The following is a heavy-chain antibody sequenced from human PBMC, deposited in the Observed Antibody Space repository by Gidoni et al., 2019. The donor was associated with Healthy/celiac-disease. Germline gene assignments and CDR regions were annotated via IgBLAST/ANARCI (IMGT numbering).Heavy chain of an antibody. D-gene: IGHD3-9*01. CDR3: AHRLPLGYDILTGYLSYDAFDI. CDR1: GFSLSTSGVG. J-gene: IGHJ3*02. CDR2: IYWNDDK. Sequence: QITLKESGPTLVKPTQTLTLTCTFSGFSLSTSGVGVGWIRQPPGKALEWLALIYWNDDKRYSPSLKSRLTITKDTSKNQVVLTMTNMDPVDTATYYCAHRLPLGYDILTGYLSYDAFDIWGQGTMVTVSS. V-gene: IGHV2-5*01.